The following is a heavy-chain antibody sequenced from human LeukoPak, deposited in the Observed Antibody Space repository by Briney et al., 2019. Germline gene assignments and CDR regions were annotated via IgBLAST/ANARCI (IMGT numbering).Heavy chain of an antibody. D-gene: IGHD3-10*01. CDR2: ISGSGGST. CDR3: AKGRHYYYGSGSSFDY. V-gene: IGHV3-23*01. CDR1: GFTFSSYG. J-gene: IGHJ4*02. Sequence: GGTLRLSCAASGFTFSSYGMSWVRQAPGKGLEWVSAISGSGGSTYYADSVKGRFTISRDNSKNTLYLQMNSLRAEDTAVYYCAKGRHYYYGSGSSFDYWGQGTLVTVSS.